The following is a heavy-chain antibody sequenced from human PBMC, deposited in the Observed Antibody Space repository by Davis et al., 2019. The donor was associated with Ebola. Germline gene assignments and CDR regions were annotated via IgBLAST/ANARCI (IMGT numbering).Heavy chain of an antibody. V-gene: IGHV3-30*04. Sequence: GGSLRLSWAASGFTFSSYAMHWVRQAPGKGLEWVAVISYDGSNKYYADSVKGRFTISRDNSKNTLYLQMNSLRAEDTTVYYCARRTPPDYWGQGTLVTVSS. J-gene: IGHJ4*02. CDR1: GFTFSSYA. CDR2: ISYDGSNK. CDR3: ARRTPPDY.